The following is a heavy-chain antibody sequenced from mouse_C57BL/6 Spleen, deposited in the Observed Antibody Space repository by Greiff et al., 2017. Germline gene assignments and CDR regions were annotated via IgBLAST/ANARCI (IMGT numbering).Heavy chain of an antibody. Sequence: EVKVVESEGGLVQPGSSMKLSCTASGFTFSDYYMAWVRQVPEKGLEWVANINYDGSSTYYLDSLKSRFIISRDNAKNILYLQMSSLKSEDTATYYCARDLYYDDGYWYFDVWGTGTTVTVSS. CDR3: ARDLYYDDGYWYFDV. CDR1: GFTFSDYY. J-gene: IGHJ1*03. D-gene: IGHD2-4*01. V-gene: IGHV5-16*01. CDR2: INYDGSST.